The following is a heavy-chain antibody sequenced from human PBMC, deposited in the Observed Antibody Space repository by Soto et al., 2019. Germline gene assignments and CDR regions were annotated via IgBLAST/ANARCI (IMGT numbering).Heavy chain of an antibody. Sequence: SETLSLTCAFSGCSISSGGYSWSWIRQPPGKGLEWIGYMYHSGSTYYNPSLKSRVTISIDTSKNQFSLQLNSVTPEDTAVYYCAGGSGSYYSLFNYWGQGTLVTVSS. CDR3: AGGSGSYYSLFNY. J-gene: IGHJ4*01. CDR1: GCSISSGGYS. D-gene: IGHD3-10*01. CDR2: MYHSGST. V-gene: IGHV4-30-2*01.